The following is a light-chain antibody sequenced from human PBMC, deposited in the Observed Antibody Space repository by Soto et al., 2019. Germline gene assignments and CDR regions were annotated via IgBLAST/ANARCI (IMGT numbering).Light chain of an antibody. V-gene: IGKV3-15*01. J-gene: IGKJ1*01. CDR3: QHYNNWPPWT. CDR2: GAS. Sequence: DIVMTQSPATLSLSPGERATLSCRASQSVSTNLAWYQQEPGQPPRLLIYGASTRATGIPARFSGSGSGTEFTLTIGSLQSEDFAVYYCQHYNNWPPWTFGQGTKVEIK. CDR1: QSVSTN.